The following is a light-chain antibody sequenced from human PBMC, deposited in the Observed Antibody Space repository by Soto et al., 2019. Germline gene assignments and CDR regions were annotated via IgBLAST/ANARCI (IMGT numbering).Light chain of an antibody. CDR2: GNS. CDR1: SSNIGAGYD. V-gene: IGLV1-40*01. CDR3: QSYDSSLSGWV. J-gene: IGLJ3*02. Sequence: QYVLTQAPSESGAPGQRVTISCTGSSSNIGAGYDVHWYQQLPGTAPKLLISGNSNRPSGVPDRFSGSKSGTSASLAITGLQAEDEANYYCQSYDSSLSGWVFGGGTKLTVL.